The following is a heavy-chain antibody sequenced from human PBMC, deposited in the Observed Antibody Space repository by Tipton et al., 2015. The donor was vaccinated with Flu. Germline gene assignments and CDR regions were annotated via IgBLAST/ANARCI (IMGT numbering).Heavy chain of an antibody. CDR2: IYYSGTT. J-gene: IGHJ5*02. D-gene: IGHD4-11*01. Sequence: TLSLTCTVSGGSISSYYWTWIRQPPGKGLEWIGYIYYSGTTNYNPSLKSRVAMSLDTSKNRFSLNLRSVTAADTAVYYCVKLQYPNWFDPWGQGTLVTVSS. V-gene: IGHV4-59*01. CDR1: GGSISSYY. CDR3: VKLQYPNWFDP.